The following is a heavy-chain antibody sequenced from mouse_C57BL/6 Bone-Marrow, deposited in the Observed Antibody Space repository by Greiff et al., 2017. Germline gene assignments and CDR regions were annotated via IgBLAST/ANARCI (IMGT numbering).Heavy chain of an antibody. Sequence: QVQLQQPGAELVKPGASVKMSCKASGYTFTSYWITWVKQRPGQGLEWIGDIYPGSGSTNYNEKFKSKATLTVDTSSSPAYMQLSSQTSADSAVYYCARPYYCNYWYFDVWGTGTTVTVSS. CDR3: ARPYYCNYWYFDV. D-gene: IGHD2-10*01. J-gene: IGHJ1*03. CDR2: IYPGSGST. CDR1: GYTFTSYW. V-gene: IGHV1-55*01.